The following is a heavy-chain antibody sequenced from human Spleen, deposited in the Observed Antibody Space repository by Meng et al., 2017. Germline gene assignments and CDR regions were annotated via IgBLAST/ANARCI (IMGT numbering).Heavy chain of an antibody. D-gene: IGHD6-19*01. J-gene: IGHJ4*01. CDR2: IYYSGST. Sequence: HVQLRKLGPGLVKPSQSLSPTRTVAGGSINSGDYYWSWIRQHPGKGLEWIGYIYYSGSTYYNPSLKSLVTISVDPSKNQFSLMVSSVTAADTAVYYCASSGWYRGPNYFDYWGQGTLVTVSS. CDR3: ASSGWYRGPNYFDY. V-gene: IGHV4-31*01. CDR1: GGSINSGDYY.